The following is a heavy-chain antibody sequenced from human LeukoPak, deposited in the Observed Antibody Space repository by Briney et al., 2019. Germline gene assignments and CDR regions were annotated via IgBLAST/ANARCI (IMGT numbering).Heavy chain of an antibody. CDR2: IIPIFGTA. Sequence: ASVKVSCKASGGTFSSYAISWVRQAPGQGLEWMGGIIPIFGTANYAQKFQGRVTITADESTSTAYMELSSLRSEDTAVYYCARIGDRGWWNIDYWGQGTLVTVSS. J-gene: IGHJ4*02. CDR3: ARIGDRGWWNIDY. CDR1: GGTFSSYA. V-gene: IGHV1-69*13. D-gene: IGHD1/OR15-1a*01.